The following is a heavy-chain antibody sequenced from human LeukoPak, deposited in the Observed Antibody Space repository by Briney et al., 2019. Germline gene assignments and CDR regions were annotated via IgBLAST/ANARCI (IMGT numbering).Heavy chain of an antibody. V-gene: IGHV1-2*02. CDR2: INPNSGGT. CDR3: ARGAPTYSYGLNWFDP. D-gene: IGHD5-18*01. J-gene: IGHJ5*02. Sequence: GASVTVSCKASGYTFTGYYMHWVRQAPGQGLEWMGWINPNSGGTNYAQKFQGRVTMTMDTSISTAYMELSRLRSDDTAVYYCARGAPTYSYGLNWFDPWGQGTLVTVSS. CDR1: GYTFTGYY.